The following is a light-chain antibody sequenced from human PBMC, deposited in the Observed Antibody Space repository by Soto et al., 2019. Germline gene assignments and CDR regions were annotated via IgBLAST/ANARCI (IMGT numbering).Light chain of an antibody. CDR3: QQYHNVPIT. CDR1: QDIGNY. Sequence: HVTISPSALAASVGDRVTLTCQASQDIGNYLHWYQQRPGKAPKLLILDASSLDTGVPSRFSGSGSGTDFTFTISSLQSEDIATYYCQQYHNVPITFGQGTRLEI. V-gene: IGKV1-33*01. J-gene: IGKJ5*01. CDR2: DAS.